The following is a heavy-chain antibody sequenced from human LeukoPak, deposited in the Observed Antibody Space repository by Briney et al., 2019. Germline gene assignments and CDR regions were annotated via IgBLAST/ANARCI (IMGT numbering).Heavy chain of an antibody. V-gene: IGHV3-20*04. CDR1: GFTFAHYG. Sequence: GGSLRLSCAASGFTFAHYGMSWVRQAPGKGLEWVSGVNSNGDDTAYADSVKGRFTISRDNSKNSLYLQMNSLRSEDTALYYCAKDYYWGQGTLVTVSS. CDR3: AKDYY. CDR2: VNSNGDDT. J-gene: IGHJ4*02.